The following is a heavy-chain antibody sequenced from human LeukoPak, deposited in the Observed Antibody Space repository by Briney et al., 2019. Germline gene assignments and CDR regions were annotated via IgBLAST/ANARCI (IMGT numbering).Heavy chain of an antibody. CDR2: INSDESTT. V-gene: IGHV3-74*01. D-gene: IGHD3-10*01. CDR1: GFTFSSFW. CDR3: ARGMRDYYGFDY. Sequence: PGGSLRLSCAASGFTFSSFWMHWVRQVPGKGLVWVSHINSDESTTNYADSVRGRFTISRDNAKNTLYLQMNSLTAEDTAVYYCARGMRDYYGFDYWGQGTLVTVSS. J-gene: IGHJ4*02.